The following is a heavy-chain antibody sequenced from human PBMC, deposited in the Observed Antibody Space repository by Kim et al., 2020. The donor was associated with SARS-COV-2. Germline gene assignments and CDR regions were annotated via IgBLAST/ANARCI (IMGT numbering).Heavy chain of an antibody. CDR2: IYDTWST. CDR1: GGSINDYY. CDR3: ARAGPYGDYVMQNWYFDL. V-gene: IGHV4-59*13. J-gene: IGHJ2*01. D-gene: IGHD4-17*01. Sequence: SETLSLTCTVSGGSINDYYWSWIRQPPGKGLEWIGSIYDTWSTNYNPSLTTRVTTSVDTSKNQCSLKLSSVTAADTAVYYCARAGPYGDYVMQNWYFDLWGRAPLVTVSS.